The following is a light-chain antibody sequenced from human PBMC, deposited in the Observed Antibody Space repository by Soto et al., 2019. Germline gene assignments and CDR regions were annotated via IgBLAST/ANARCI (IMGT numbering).Light chain of an antibody. CDR2: DVS. CDR3: SSYTSSSTLV. J-gene: IGLJ1*01. V-gene: IGLV2-14*01. Sequence: QSALTQPASVSGSPGQSITISCTGTSSDVGGHNSVAWYQHNPGKAPKLMIYDVSNRPSGLSSRFSGSKSGNTASLSISGLQAEDEDDYYCSSYTSSSTLVFGTGTKLTVL. CDR1: SSDVGGHNS.